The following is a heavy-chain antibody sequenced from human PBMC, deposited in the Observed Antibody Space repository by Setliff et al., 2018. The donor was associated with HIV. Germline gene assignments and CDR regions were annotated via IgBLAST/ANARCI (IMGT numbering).Heavy chain of an antibody. D-gene: IGHD6-13*01. CDR2: IYYSGST. CDR3: ARGIAAAGGYFDY. J-gene: IGHJ4*02. Sequence: PSETLSLTCTVSGGSISSGGYYWNWIHQHPGKGLEWIGYIYYSGSTYYNPSLKSRITISLDTSKNQFSLKLSSVTAADTAVYYCARGIAAAGGYFDYWGPGTLVTVSS. V-gene: IGHV4-31*03. CDR1: GGSISSGGYY.